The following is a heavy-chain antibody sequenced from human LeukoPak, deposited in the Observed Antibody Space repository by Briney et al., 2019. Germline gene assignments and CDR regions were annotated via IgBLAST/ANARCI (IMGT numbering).Heavy chain of an antibody. CDR2: IYPDDSET. CDR3: ARRGVAARTYYFDY. V-gene: IGHV5-51*01. CDR1: GYSFTSYW. Sequence: GASLKISCKGSGYSFTSYWIGWVRQMPGKGLEWMGIIYPDDSETIYSTYFQGQVTISVDKSISTAYLHWSSLNASDDAIYYCARRGVAARTYYFDYLVQGGMVTVSS. J-gene: IGHJ4*02. D-gene: IGHD6-6*01.